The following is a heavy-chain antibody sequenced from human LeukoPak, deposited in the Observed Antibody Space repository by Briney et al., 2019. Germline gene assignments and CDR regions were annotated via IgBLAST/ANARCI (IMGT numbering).Heavy chain of an antibody. J-gene: IGHJ6*02. CDR2: IRSKANSYAT. V-gene: IGHV3-73*01. Sequence: GGSPRLSCAASGFTFSGSAMHWVRQASGKGLEWVGRIRSKANSYATAYAASVKGRFTISRDDSKNTAYLQMNSLKTEDTAVYYCTRRGDYGYYYYGMDVWGQGTTVTVSS. CDR3: TRRGDYGYYYYGMDV. CDR1: GFTFSGSA. D-gene: IGHD4-17*01.